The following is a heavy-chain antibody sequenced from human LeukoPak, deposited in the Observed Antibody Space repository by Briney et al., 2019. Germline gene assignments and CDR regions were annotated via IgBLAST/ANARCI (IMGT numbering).Heavy chain of an antibody. D-gene: IGHD1-1*01. CDR3: ARSQPQLFNSYFDL. CDR1: GGSISPFS. V-gene: IGHV4-59*01. Sequence: SETLSLTCTVSGGSISPFSWSWIRQPPGKGLEYIGYISYNRNTNYNPSLSSRVTISIDTSKNQFSLQLNSVTAADTAVYYCARSQPQLFNSYFDLWGRGTLVTVSS. CDR2: ISYNRNT. J-gene: IGHJ2*01.